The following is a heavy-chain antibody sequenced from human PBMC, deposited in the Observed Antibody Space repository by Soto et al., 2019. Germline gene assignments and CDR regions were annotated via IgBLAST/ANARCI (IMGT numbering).Heavy chain of an antibody. CDR2: ISAYNGNT. CDR1: GYTFISYG. CDR3: ARDFVPGRMVRGVSAFDI. V-gene: IGHV1-18*04. J-gene: IGHJ3*02. Sequence: QVQLVQSGAVVKKPGASVKVSCKASGYTFISYGISWVRQAPGQGLEWMGWISAYNGNTNYAQKVQGRVTMTTDTSTSTAYMELKSLRSDDTAVYYCARDFVPGRMVRGVSAFDIWGQGTMVTVSS. D-gene: IGHD3-10*01.